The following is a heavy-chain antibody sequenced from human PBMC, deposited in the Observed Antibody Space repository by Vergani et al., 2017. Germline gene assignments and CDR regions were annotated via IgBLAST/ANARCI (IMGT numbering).Heavy chain of an antibody. V-gene: IGHV3-23*01. CDR3: AKVATVTVAERWFDP. CDR1: GFTFSSYA. CDR2: ISGSGGST. J-gene: IGHJ5*02. Sequence: EAQLLESGGGLVQPGGSLRLSCAASGFTFSSYAMSWVRQAPGKGLEWVFSISGSGGSTYYADSVKGRFPISRDNSKHTLYLQMNSLRAEDTAVYYCAKVATVTVAERWFDPWGQGTLVTVSS. D-gene: IGHD6-19*01.